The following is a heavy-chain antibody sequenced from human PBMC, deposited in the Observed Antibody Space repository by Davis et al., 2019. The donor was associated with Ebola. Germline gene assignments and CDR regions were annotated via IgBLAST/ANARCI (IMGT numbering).Heavy chain of an antibody. CDR1: GISFSKYD. Sequence: GESLKISCVDSGISFSKYDMSWVRQAPGKGLDWVSRISSNGDRTYYADSVRGRFTISRDNSKDTMYLQMNRLRGEDTAIYYCAKDLKGQWADNFDLWGRGTLVTVSS. V-gene: IGHV3-23*01. CDR2: ISSNGDRT. CDR3: AKDLKGQWADNFDL. D-gene: IGHD6-19*01. J-gene: IGHJ2*01.